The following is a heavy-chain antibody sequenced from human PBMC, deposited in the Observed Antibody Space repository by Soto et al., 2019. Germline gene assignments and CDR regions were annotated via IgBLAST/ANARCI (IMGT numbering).Heavy chain of an antibody. V-gene: IGHV3-7*01. D-gene: IGHD3-3*01. CDR2: IKRDGSEK. Sequence: EVQLVESGGGLVQPGGSLRLSCAASGFTFSSYCMTWVRQAPGKGLEWVANIKRDGSEKYYVGSVKGRFTISRDNAKNALYLQMDSVRAEDTAVYYCARYYDFWSGYPPFDYWGQGTLVTVSS. CDR3: ARYYDFWSGYPPFDY. CDR1: GFTFSSYC. J-gene: IGHJ4*02.